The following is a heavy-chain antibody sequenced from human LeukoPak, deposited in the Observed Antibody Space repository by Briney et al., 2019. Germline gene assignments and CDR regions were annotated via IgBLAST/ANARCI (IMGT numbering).Heavy chain of an antibody. CDR1: GYTFTSYA. CDR3: ARSNITMVRGVIMDY. V-gene: IGHV7-4-1*02. J-gene: IGHJ4*02. Sequence: ASVKVSCKASGYTFTSYAMNWVRQAPGQGLEWMGWINTNTGNPTYAQGFTGRFVFSLDTSVSTAYLQISGLKAEDTAVYYCARSNITMVRGVIMDYWGQGTLVTVSS. D-gene: IGHD3-10*01. CDR2: INTNTGNP.